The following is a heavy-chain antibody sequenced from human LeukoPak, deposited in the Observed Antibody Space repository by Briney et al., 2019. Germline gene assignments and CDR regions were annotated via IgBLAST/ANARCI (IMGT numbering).Heavy chain of an antibody. CDR2: ISWNSGSI. CDR3: AKALGIAAAGPGAFDI. J-gene: IGHJ3*02. Sequence: GGSLRLSCAASGFTFDDYAMHWVRQAPGKGLEWVSGISWNSGSIGYADSVKGRFTISRDNAKNSLYLQMNSLRAEDTALYYCAKALGIAAAGPGAFDIWXQGTMVTVSS. D-gene: IGHD6-13*01. CDR1: GFTFDDYA. V-gene: IGHV3-9*01.